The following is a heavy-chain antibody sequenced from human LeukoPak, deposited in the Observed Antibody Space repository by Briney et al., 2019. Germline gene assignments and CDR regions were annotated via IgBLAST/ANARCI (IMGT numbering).Heavy chain of an antibody. J-gene: IGHJ3*02. V-gene: IGHV4-34*01. D-gene: IGHD5-12*01. Sequence: SETLSLTCAVYGGSFSGYYWSWIRQPPGKGLEWIGEINHSGSTNYNPSLKSRVTISVDTSKSQFSLKLSSVTAADTAVYYCARVEMATIDAFDIWGQGTMVTVSS. CDR1: GGSFSGYY. CDR2: INHSGST. CDR3: ARVEMATIDAFDI.